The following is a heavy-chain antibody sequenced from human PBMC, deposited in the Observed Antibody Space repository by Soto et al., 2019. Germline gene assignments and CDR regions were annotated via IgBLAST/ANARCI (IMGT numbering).Heavy chain of an antibody. CDR2: IFWDDDK. CDR1: GFSLSTSGLG. V-gene: IGHV2-5*02. CDR3: THHGYYSFGMDV. J-gene: IGHJ6*02. Sequence: QITLKESGPTLVKPTQTLTLTCTFSGFSLSTSGLGVCWIRQPPGKALEWLALIFWDDDKRYSPSLKSRLTITKDTSKNQVVLTMTNMDPVDAATYYCTHHGYYSFGMDVWGQGTTVTVSS.